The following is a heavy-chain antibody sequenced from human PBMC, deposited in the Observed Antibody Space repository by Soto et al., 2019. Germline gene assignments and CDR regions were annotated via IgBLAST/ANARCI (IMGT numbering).Heavy chain of an antibody. D-gene: IGHD6-6*01. CDR2: MSNDGSNK. J-gene: IGHJ6*02. CDR1: GFTFSGYG. Sequence: LRLSFVASGFTFSGYGMHWVRQAPGKGLEWVAVMSNDGSNKYYADSVKGRFTISRDNSKNMLYLQMNSLRTEDTAVYYCAKGSSSVYYYYYGIDVWGQGTTVTVSS. CDR3: AKGSSSVYYYYYGIDV. V-gene: IGHV3-30*18.